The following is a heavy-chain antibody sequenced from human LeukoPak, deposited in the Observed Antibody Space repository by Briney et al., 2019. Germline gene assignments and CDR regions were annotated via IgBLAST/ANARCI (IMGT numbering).Heavy chain of an antibody. CDR3: ARLHGFRSYPGY. J-gene: IGHJ4*02. V-gene: IGHV4-34*01. CDR1: GGSFSGYY. CDR2: INHSGST. D-gene: IGHD1-26*01. Sequence: PSETLSLTCAVYGGSFSGYYWSWIRQPPGKGLEWIGEINHSGSTNYNPSLKSRVTISVDTSKNQFSLKLSSVTAADTAVYYCARLHGFRSYPGYWGQGTLVTVSS.